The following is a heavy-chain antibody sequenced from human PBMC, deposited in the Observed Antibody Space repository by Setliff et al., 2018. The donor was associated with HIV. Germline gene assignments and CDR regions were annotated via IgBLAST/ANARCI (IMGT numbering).Heavy chain of an antibody. J-gene: IGHJ4*02. D-gene: IGHD6-19*01. Sequence: PGGSLRLSCAASGFTFSSYFMHWVRQAPGKGLEWVGRIRDKVNTYTTKYAASVKGRFTISRDDSKNSLFLQLNSLKTEDTAVYYCARGGRGWYMDCWGQGTLVTVSS. CDR2: IRDKVNTYTT. CDR1: GFTFSSYF. V-gene: IGHV3-72*01. CDR3: ARGGRGWYMDC.